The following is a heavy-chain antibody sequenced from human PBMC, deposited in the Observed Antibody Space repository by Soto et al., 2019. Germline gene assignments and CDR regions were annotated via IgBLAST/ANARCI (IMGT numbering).Heavy chain of an antibody. CDR1: GYTFTSYY. J-gene: IGHJ6*02. Sequence: ASVKVSCKASGYTFTSYYMHWVRQPPGQGLEGMGIINPSGGLTSYVQQFQGRVTMTRDTSTSIVYMELSSLRSEDTAVYYCAKAGQQLTTYGMDVWGQGTTVTSP. V-gene: IGHV1-46*01. D-gene: IGHD6-13*01. CDR2: INPSGGLT. CDR3: AKAGQQLTTYGMDV.